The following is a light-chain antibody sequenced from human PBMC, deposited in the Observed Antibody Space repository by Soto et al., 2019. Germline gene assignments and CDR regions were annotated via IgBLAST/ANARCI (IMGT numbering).Light chain of an antibody. CDR1: QSVSSD. CDR3: QQYYNWPAYT. J-gene: IGKJ2*01. Sequence: EIVMTQSPATLSVSPGERATLSCRASQSVSSDLAWYHQKPGQAPRLLIYGASTRATGIPARFSGSGSGTEFTLTIDSLQSEDLAVYYCQQYYNWPAYTFGQGTKLEI. V-gene: IGKV3-15*01. CDR2: GAS.